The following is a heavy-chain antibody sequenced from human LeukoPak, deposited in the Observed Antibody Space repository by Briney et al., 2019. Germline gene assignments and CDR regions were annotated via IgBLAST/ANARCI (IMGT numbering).Heavy chain of an antibody. Sequence: SETLSLTCAVYGGSFSGYYWGWIRQPPGKGLEWIGYIYYSGSTNYNPSLKSRVTISVDTSKNQFSLKLSSVTAADTAVYYCARHGAKDFWSGYYTDYYYGMDVWGQGTTVTVSS. CDR2: IYYSGST. D-gene: IGHD3-3*01. J-gene: IGHJ6*02. V-gene: IGHV4-59*08. CDR1: GGSFSGYY. CDR3: ARHGAKDFWSGYYTDYYYGMDV.